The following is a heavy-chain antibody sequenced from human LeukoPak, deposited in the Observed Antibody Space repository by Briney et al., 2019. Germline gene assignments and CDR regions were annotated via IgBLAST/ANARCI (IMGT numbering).Heavy chain of an antibody. CDR1: GFSFNTHA. CDR3: AKGGDFDSASYYSH. Sequence: GGSLGLSCATSGFSFNTHAMTWVRQAPGKGPEWVSSISGSDDSTYYADSMKGRFTISRDNSKKTLHLRMNSLRAEDSAVYYCAKGGDFDSASYYSHWGQGILVTVSS. V-gene: IGHV3-23*01. J-gene: IGHJ4*02. CDR2: ISGSDDST. D-gene: IGHD3-22*01.